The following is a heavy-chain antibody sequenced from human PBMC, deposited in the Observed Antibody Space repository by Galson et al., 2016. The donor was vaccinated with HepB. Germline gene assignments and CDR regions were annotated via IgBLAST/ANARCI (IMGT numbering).Heavy chain of an antibody. D-gene: IGHD1-14*01. CDR1: GYTLPVLA. CDR2: FNPEDGER. CDR3: ATDLSQITRAGKYYYGLDV. Sequence: VKVSCKVSGYTLPVLAIHWVRQAPGKGLEWMGGFNPEDGERISAQRFQGRLTMTEDSSTDTAFMDLSGLGSDDTAVYFCATDLSQITRAGKYYYGLDVWGKGTAVTVSP. J-gene: IGHJ6*04. V-gene: IGHV1-24*01.